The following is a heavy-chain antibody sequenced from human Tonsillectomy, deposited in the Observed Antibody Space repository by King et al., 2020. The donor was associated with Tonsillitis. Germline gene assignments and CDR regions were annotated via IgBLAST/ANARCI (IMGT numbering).Heavy chain of an antibody. V-gene: IGHV3-33*08. CDR2: IWYDGRNK. J-gene: IGHJ4*02. CDR3: ARGYYDGSGYYLGDY. D-gene: IGHD3-22*01. CDR1: GFTFSSYG. Sequence: VQLVESGGGVVQPGRSLRLSCAASGFTFSSYGMHWVRQAPGKGLEWGAGIWYDGRNKYYADSVKGRFTISRDNSKNTLYLQMNSLRAEDTAVYYCARGYYDGSGYYLGDYWGQGTLVTVSS.